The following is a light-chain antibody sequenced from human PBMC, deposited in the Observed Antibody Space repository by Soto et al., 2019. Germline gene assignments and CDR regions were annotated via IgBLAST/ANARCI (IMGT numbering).Light chain of an antibody. CDR3: TSYTTDTTYV. V-gene: IGLV2-14*01. Sequence: QSALTQPASVSGSPGQSITVSCTGTYSDIGSYDSVSWYQHHPGRAPKLLIYGVNRRPSGISYRFSASKSGNTASLTISGLQAEDEADYYCTSYTTDTTYVFGTGTKLTVL. CDR1: YSDIGSYDS. J-gene: IGLJ1*01. CDR2: GVN.